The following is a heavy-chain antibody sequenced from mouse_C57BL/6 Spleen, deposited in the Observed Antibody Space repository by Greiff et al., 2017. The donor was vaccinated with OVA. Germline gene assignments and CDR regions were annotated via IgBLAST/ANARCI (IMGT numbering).Heavy chain of an antibody. CDR2: ISSGSSTI. V-gene: IGHV5-17*01. CDR1: GFTFSDYG. D-gene: IGHD1-1*01. J-gene: IGHJ4*01. CDR3: ARLVSPYGSSWYYAMDY. Sequence: EVQLQESGGGLVKPGGSLKLSCAASGFTFSDYGMHWVRQAPEKGLEWVAYISSGSSTIYYADTVKGRFTISRDNAKNTLFLQMTSLRSEDTAMYYCARLVSPYGSSWYYAMDYWGQGTSVTVSS.